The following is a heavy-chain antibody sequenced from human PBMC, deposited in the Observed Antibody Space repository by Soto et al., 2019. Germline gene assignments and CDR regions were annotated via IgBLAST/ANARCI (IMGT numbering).Heavy chain of an antibody. V-gene: IGHV3-23*01. Sequence: EVQLLESGGGLVQPWGSLRLSCTASGFIFSNYAMAWVRQAPGQGLEWVSALSPSGYDRSYTDSVKGRFVISRDNSKNTMYLEMKILRDADTAVYHCARRMDNSGYFFDFWGQGALVTVSS. CDR1: GFIFSNYA. CDR2: LSPSGYDR. CDR3: ARRMDNSGYFFDF. D-gene: IGHD3-10*01. J-gene: IGHJ4*02.